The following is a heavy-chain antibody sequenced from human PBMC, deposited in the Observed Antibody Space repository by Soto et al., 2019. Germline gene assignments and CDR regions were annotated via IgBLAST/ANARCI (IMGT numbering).Heavy chain of an antibody. CDR2: IKEDGSKQ. CDR1: GFTFRNNW. D-gene: IGHD2-21*02. J-gene: IGHJ6*02. Sequence: GGSLRLSCAASGFTFRNNWMTWVRQAPGKGLEWVANIKEDGSKQYYVDSVRGRFTISRDNAKNSLFLQMNSLRAEDTAVYYCARVMCGDCSAYYYYSMDVWGQGTTVTVSS. CDR3: ARVMCGDCSAYYYYSMDV. V-gene: IGHV3-7*01.